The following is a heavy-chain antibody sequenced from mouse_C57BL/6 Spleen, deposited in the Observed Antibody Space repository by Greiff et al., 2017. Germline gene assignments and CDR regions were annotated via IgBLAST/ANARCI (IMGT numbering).Heavy chain of an antibody. CDR2: IDPSDSYT. CDR1: GYTFTSYW. Sequence: VKLQQPGAELVMPGASVKLSCKASGYTFTSYWMHWVKQRPGQGLEWIGEIDPSDSYTNYNQKFKGKSTLTVDKSSSTAYMQLSSLTSEDSAVYYCARSNWGAMDYWGQGTSVTVSS. V-gene: IGHV1-69*01. CDR3: ARSNWGAMDY. D-gene: IGHD4-1*01. J-gene: IGHJ4*01.